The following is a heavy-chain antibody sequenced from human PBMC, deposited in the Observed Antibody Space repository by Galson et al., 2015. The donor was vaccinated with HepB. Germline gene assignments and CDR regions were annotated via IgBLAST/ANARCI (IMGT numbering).Heavy chain of an antibody. Sequence: CAISGDSVSSNSAAWNWIRQSPSRGLEWLGRTYYRSKWYNDYAVSVKSRITINPDTSKNQFSLQLNSVTPEDTAVYYCARDSFIGWTPTVTTDYYGMDVWGQGTTVTVSS. V-gene: IGHV6-1*01. CDR3: ARDSFIGWTPTVTTDYYGMDV. CDR2: TYYRSKWYN. CDR1: GDSVSSNSAA. D-gene: IGHD4-17*01. J-gene: IGHJ6*02.